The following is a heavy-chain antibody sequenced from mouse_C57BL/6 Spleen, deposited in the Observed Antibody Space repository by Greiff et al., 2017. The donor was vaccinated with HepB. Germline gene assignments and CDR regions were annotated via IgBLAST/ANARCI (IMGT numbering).Heavy chain of an antibody. J-gene: IGHJ2*01. CDR3: ARSGDGYSYYFDY. Sequence: QVQLQQPGAELVMPGASVKLSCKASGYTFTSYWMHWVKQRPGQGLEWIGEIDPSDSYTNYNQKFKGKSTLTVDKSSSTAYMQLSSLTSEDSAVYYCARSGDGYSYYFDYWGQGTTLTVSS. D-gene: IGHD2-3*01. V-gene: IGHV1-69*01. CDR2: IDPSDSYT. CDR1: GYTFTSYW.